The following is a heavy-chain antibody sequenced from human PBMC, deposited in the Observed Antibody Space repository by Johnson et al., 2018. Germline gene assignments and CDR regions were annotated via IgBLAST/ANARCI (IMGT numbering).Heavy chain of an antibody. V-gene: IGHV1-8*01. D-gene: IGHD4-11*01. J-gene: IGHJ6*03. CDR2: INPNSGNT. Sequence: QVQLVESGAEVRKPGASXKVSCKASGYTFTNYDLNWVRQATGQGLEWMGWINPNSGNTGSSQKFQGSVTMTMTTSISTAYMELSSLRSEDTAVYYFVRDHYSDYKVEDYHMDGWGTGTTVTVSS. CDR3: VRDHYSDYKVEDYHMDG. CDR1: GYTFTNYD.